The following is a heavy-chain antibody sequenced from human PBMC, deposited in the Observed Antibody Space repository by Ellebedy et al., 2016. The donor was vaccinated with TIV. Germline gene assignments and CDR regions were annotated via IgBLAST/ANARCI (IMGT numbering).Heavy chain of an antibody. D-gene: IGHD3-10*01. CDR3: ARAMNLWFGEFGPTNAFDI. Sequence: ASVKVSCXASGYTFTSYGISWVRQAPGQGLEWMGWISAYNGNTNYAQKLQGRVTMTTDTSTSTAYMELRSLRSDDTAVYYCARAMNLWFGEFGPTNAFDIWGQGTMVTVSS. V-gene: IGHV1-18*01. CDR2: ISAYNGNT. CDR1: GYTFTSYG. J-gene: IGHJ3*02.